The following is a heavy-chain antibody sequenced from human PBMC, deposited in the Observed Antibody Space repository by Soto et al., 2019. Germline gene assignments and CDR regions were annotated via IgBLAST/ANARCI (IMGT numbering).Heavy chain of an antibody. Sequence: GGSLRLSCAASGFTFSSYAMSWVRQAPGKGLEWVSAISGSGGSTYYADSVKGRFTISRDNSKNTLYLQMNSLRAEDKAVYYCAKGTKYSSGWYPYYYYGMDVWGQGTTVTVSS. D-gene: IGHD6-19*01. CDR3: AKGTKYSSGWYPYYYYGMDV. CDR2: ISGSGGST. CDR1: GFTFSSYA. V-gene: IGHV3-23*01. J-gene: IGHJ6*02.